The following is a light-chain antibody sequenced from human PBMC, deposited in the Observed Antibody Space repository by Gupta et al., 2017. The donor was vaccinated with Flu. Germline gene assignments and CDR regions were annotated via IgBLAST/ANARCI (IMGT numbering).Light chain of an antibody. V-gene: IGKV4-1*01. J-gene: IGKJ2*01. CDR2: WAS. CDR3: QQYFSTPFD. CDR1: QSVLYRTNNKDC. Sequence: DIVMTQSPVSLAVALGEGATINCKSSQSVLYRTNNKDCLAWFQQKPGQPPKLLIYWASARESGVPDRFSGSGSGTDFTLTISSLQAEDVAVYYCQQYFSTPFDFGQGTKLEIK.